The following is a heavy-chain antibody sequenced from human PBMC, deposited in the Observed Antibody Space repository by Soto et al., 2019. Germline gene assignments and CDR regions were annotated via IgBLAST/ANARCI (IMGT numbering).Heavy chain of an antibody. CDR2: ISAYNGNT. CDR3: ARQARSGVITTFKYLQF. V-gene: IGHV1-18*01. D-gene: IGHD3-10*01. CDR1: GYTFTSYG. J-gene: IGHJ1*01. Sequence: ASVKVSCKASGYTFTSYGISWVRQAPGQGLEWMGWISAYNGNTNYAQKLQGRVTMTTDTSTSTAYMELRSLRSDDTAVYYCARQARSGVITTFKYLQFWGQGTLVTVSS.